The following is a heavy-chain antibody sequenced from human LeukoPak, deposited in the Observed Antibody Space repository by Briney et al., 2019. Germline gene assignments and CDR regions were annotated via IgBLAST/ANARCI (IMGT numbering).Heavy chain of an antibody. J-gene: IGHJ3*02. D-gene: IGHD3-10*01. V-gene: IGHV1-2*04. CDR1: GYTFTGYY. CDR3: ARAHYYGSGSYYPRGAFDI. CDR2: ISPNSGGT. Sequence: RVASVKVSCKASGYTFTGYYMHWVRQAPGQGLEWMGWISPNSGGTNYAQKFQGWVTMTRDTSISTAYMELSRLRSDDTAVYYCARAHYYGSGSYYPRGAFDIWGQGTMVTVSS.